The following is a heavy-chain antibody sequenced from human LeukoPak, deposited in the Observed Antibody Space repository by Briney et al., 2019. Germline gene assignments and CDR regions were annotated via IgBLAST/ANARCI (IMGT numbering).Heavy chain of an antibody. V-gene: IGHV1-8*01. Sequence: ASVKVSCKASGYTFTSYDINWVRQATGQGLEWMGWMNPNSGNTGYAQKFQGRVTMTRNTSISTAYMELSRLRSDDTAVYYCARGGSGYYLYYYYYMDVWGKGTTVTVSS. D-gene: IGHD3-22*01. CDR1: GYTFTSYD. CDR2: MNPNSGNT. J-gene: IGHJ6*03. CDR3: ARGGSGYYLYYYYYMDV.